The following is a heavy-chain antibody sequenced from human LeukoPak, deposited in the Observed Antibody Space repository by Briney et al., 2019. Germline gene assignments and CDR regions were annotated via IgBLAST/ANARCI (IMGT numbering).Heavy chain of an antibody. Sequence: KTSETLSLTCAVSGYSIISGYYWGWIRQPPGKGLEWIGSIYHSGSTYYNPSLKSRVTRSVDTSKNQFSLKLSSVPAAAPAVYYCASWRIFRVVNPALGDYWGQGPLVTVSS. CDR2: IYHSGST. D-gene: IGHD3-3*01. CDR1: GYSIISGYY. J-gene: IGHJ4*02. CDR3: ASWRIFRVVNPALGDY. V-gene: IGHV4-38-2*01.